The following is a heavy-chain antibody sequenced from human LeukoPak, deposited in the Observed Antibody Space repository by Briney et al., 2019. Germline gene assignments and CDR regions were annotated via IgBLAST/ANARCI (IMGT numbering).Heavy chain of an antibody. CDR2: INPNSGDT. Sequence: ASVKVSCKASGYTFTAYYIHWVRQAPGQGLEWMAWINPNSGDTYSAPHFQGSVTMTRDMSISTASMELSWLSSDDTAVYYCATGVATAFTFWGQGTLVTVSS. D-gene: IGHD5-18*01. CDR1: GYTFTAYY. CDR3: ATGVATAFTF. J-gene: IGHJ4*02. V-gene: IGHV1-2*02.